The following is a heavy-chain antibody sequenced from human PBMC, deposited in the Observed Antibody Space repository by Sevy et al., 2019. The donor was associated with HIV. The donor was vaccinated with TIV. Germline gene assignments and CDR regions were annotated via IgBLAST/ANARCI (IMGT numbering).Heavy chain of an antibody. V-gene: IGHV3-21*01. Sequence: GSLRLSCAASGFTFSSYSMNWVRQAPGKGLEWVSSISGISNYIYYADSMKGRFTVSRDNARNSLYLQMNSLGAEDTAVYYCARNNCSITNCYMGDVFDIWGQGTMVTVSS. D-gene: IGHD2-2*02. CDR2: ISGISNYI. J-gene: IGHJ3*02. CDR3: ARNNCSITNCYMGDVFDI. CDR1: GFTFSSYS.